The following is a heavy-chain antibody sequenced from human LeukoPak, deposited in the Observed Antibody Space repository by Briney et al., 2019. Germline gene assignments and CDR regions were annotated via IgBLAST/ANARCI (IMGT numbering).Heavy chain of an antibody. Sequence: SETLSTTCTVSGGSISSGSYYWRWIRQQRGKGLGWIGYIYHSGSTYYNPSLKSRVTISVDTSKTQFSLKLTSVTAADTAVYFCAGQAVDAGAGTTSYAFDVWDQGTMVTVSS. J-gene: IGHJ3*01. D-gene: IGHD1-14*01. V-gene: IGHV4-30-2*01. CDR2: IYHSGST. CDR1: GGSISSGSYY. CDR3: AGQAVDAGAGTTSYAFDV.